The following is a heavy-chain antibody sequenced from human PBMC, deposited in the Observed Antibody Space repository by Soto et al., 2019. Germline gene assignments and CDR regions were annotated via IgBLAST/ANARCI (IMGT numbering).Heavy chain of an antibody. Sequence: QVQLVESGGGVVQPGRSLRLSCAASGFTFSSYGMHWVRQAPGKGLEWVAVIWYDGSNKYYADSVKGRFTISRDNSKNTLYLQMNSLRAEDTAVYYCARELAYYDSSGYQPDYWGQGTLVTVSS. CDR2: IWYDGSNK. J-gene: IGHJ4*02. CDR3: ARELAYYDSSGYQPDY. D-gene: IGHD3-22*01. CDR1: GFTFSSYG. V-gene: IGHV3-33*01.